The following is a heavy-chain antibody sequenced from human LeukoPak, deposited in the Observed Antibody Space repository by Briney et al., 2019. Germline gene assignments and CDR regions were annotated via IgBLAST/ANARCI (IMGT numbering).Heavy chain of an antibody. CDR1: GGSISSSSYY. Sequence: SETLSLTCTVSGGSISSSSYYWGWIRQPPGKGLEWIGYIYYSGSTNYNPSLKSRVTISVDTSKNQFSLKLSSVTAADTAVYYCARASIDLGYCSSTSCYKGGPLDPYYYYMDVWGKGTTVTVSS. CDR3: ARASIDLGYCSSTSCYKGGPLDPYYYYMDV. J-gene: IGHJ6*03. V-gene: IGHV4-61*05. D-gene: IGHD2-2*02. CDR2: IYYSGST.